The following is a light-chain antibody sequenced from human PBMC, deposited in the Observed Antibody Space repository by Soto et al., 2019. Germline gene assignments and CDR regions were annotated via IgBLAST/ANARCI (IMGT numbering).Light chain of an antibody. Sequence: QSVLTQPASVSGSPGQSITISCTGTSSDVGSYNLVSWYQQHPGKAPKLMIYEGSKRPSGVSNRFSGSKSGNTPSLTISGLQAEDEADYYCCSYAGSVVFGGGTKLTVL. CDR1: SSDVGSYNL. CDR3: CSYAGSVV. V-gene: IGLV2-23*01. J-gene: IGLJ2*01. CDR2: EGS.